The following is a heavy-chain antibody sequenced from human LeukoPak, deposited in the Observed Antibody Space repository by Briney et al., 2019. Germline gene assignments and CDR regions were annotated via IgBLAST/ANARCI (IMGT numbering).Heavy chain of an antibody. CDR3: AKDLHIGYGMDV. CDR2: ISYDGSNK. Sequence: GGSLRLSCAASGFTFSSYGMHWVRQAPGKGLEWVAVISYDGSNKYYADSVKGRFTISRDNSKNTLYLQMNSLRAEDTAVYYCAKDLHIGYGMDVWGQGTTVTVSS. J-gene: IGHJ6*02. V-gene: IGHV3-30*18. CDR1: GFTFSSYG.